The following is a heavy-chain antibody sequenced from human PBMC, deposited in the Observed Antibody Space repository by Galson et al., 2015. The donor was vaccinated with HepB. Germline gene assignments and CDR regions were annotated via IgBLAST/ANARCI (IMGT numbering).Heavy chain of an antibody. D-gene: IGHD3-10*01. CDR2: IYPGNSDT. CDR1: GYTFSNYY. CDR3: ARIRGLGIPGDRGSTYLVDY. J-gene: IGHJ4*02. V-gene: IGHV5-51*01. Sequence: QSGAEVKKSGESLKISCTGSGYTFSNYYIAWVRQMPGKGLEWLGIIYPGNSDTRYRPSFEGQVTISADKSIRTAIRQWSGLKAWDTAMYSWARIRGLGIPGDRGSTYLVDYGGQGCPVTVSP.